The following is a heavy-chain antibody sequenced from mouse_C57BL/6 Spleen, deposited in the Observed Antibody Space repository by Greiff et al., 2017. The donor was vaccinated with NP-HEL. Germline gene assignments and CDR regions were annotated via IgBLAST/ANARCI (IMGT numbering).Heavy chain of an antibody. J-gene: IGHJ2*01. V-gene: IGHV1-55*01. CDR1: GYTFTSYW. Sequence: VQLQQSGAELVKPGASVKMSCKASGYTFTSYWITWVKQRPGQGLEWIGDIYPGSGSTNYNEKFKSKATLTVDTSSSTAYMQRSSLTSEDSAVYYCARIYYYGRLYYFDYWGQGTTLTVSS. CDR2: IYPGSGST. CDR3: ARIYYYGRLYYFDY. D-gene: IGHD1-1*01.